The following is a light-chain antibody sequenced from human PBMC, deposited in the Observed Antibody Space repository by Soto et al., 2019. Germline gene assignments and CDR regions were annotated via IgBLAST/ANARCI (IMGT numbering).Light chain of an antibody. V-gene: IGKV3-20*01. CDR3: RQYGSSPFT. CDR1: QSVSSSY. J-gene: IGKJ3*01. CDR2: GAS. Sequence: EIVLTQSPGTLSLSPGERATLSCRASQSVSSSYLAWYQQKPGQAPRLLIYGASSRATGIPDRFSGNGSGTDFTLTISRLEPEDFAVYYCRQYGSSPFTFGPGTKVDIK.